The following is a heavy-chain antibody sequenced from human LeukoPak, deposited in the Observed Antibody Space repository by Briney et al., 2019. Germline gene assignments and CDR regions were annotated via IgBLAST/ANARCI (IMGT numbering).Heavy chain of an antibody. Sequence: GASLRLSCAASGFTLSTYAMSWVRQAPGKGLEWVSYISSSGETTYYADSVKGRFTISRDNAKNSLYLRMNSLRAEDTAVYYCARALISWGQGILVTVSS. D-gene: IGHD3-16*02. CDR3: ARALIS. J-gene: IGHJ5*02. V-gene: IGHV3-48*03. CDR2: ISSSGETT. CDR1: GFTLSTYA.